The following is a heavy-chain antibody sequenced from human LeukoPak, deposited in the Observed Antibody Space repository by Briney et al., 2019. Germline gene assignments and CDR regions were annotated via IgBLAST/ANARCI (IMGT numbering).Heavy chain of an antibody. V-gene: IGHV3-23*01. CDR3: ANELPGTSPFDN. J-gene: IGHJ4*02. D-gene: IGHD2-15*01. Sequence: GGSLRLSCAASGFTFSTYAMSWVRQAPGKGLDWVSSISGSGTSTYYADSVQGRFIISRDNSKNTLFLQMNSLRAEDTAVYYCANELPGTSPFDNWGQGSLVTVSS. CDR1: GFTFSTYA. CDR2: ISGSGTST.